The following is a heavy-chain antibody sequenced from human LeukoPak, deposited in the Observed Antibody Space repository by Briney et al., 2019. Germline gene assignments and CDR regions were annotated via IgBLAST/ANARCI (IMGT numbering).Heavy chain of an antibody. D-gene: IGHD2-2*01. CDR2: INHSGST. CDR1: GGSFSGYY. Sequence: SETLSLTCAVYGGSFSGYYWSWIRQPPGKGLEWIGEINHSGSTNYNPSLKSRVTISVDTSKNQFSLKLSSVTAADTAVYYCARERKVVVPAAMRNWFDPWGQGTLVTVSS. CDR3: ARERKVVVPAAMRNWFDP. V-gene: IGHV4-34*01. J-gene: IGHJ5*02.